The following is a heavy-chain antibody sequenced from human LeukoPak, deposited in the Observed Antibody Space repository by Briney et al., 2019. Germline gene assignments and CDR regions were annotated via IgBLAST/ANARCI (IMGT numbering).Heavy chain of an antibody. Sequence: SETLSLTCTVSGGSISDYYWSWIRQPPGKGLEWIGYIYYSGSTTYNPSLKRRVAMSVDTSKNQFSLKLSSVTAADTAVYYCARGPATITIFGVVNWFDPWGQGTLVTVSS. CDR1: GGSISDYY. V-gene: IGHV4-59*01. D-gene: IGHD3-3*01. CDR2: IYYSGST. J-gene: IGHJ5*02. CDR3: ARGPATITIFGVVNWFDP.